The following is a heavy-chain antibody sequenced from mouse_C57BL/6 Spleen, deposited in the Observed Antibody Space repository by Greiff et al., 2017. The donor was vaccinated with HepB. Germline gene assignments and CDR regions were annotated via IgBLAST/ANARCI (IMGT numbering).Heavy chain of an antibody. Sequence: GRGLEWIGRIDPNSGGTKYNEKFKSKATLTVDKPSSTAYMQLSSLTSEDSAVYYCARTTVVAPFDYWGQGTTLTVSS. CDR3: ARTTVVAPFDY. V-gene: IGHV1-72*01. D-gene: IGHD1-1*01. J-gene: IGHJ2*01. CDR2: IDPNSGGT.